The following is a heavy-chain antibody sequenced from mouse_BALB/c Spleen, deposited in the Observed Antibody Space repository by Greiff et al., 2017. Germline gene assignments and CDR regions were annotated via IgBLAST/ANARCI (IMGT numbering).Heavy chain of an antibody. J-gene: IGHJ4*01. CDR3: ARGAYYRYDGYAMDY. V-gene: IGHV5-6-3*01. D-gene: IGHD2-14*01. Sequence: EVQVVESGGGLVQPGGSLKLSCAASGFTFSSYGMSWVRQTPDKRLELVATINSNGGSTYYPDSVKGRFTISRDNAKNTLYLQMSSLKSEDTAMYYCARGAYYRYDGYAMDYWGQGTSVTVSS. CDR2: INSNGGST. CDR1: GFTFSSYG.